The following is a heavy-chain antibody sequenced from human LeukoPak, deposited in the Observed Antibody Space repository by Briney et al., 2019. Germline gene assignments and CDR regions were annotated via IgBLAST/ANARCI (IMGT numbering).Heavy chain of an antibody. D-gene: IGHD2-2*01. CDR1: GLSLRGYY. V-gene: IGHV4-34*01. CDR3: ARGGGPAAGRFDC. CDR2: IYYSGSS. J-gene: IGHJ4*02. Sequence: PAETVSLTHAVYGLSLRGYYLRWIRQPPGRGREWIGNIYYSGSSNYNPSLESRVTISVDTSKNQFSLKLSSVTAADTAVYYCARGGGPAAGRFDCWGQGTLVTASS.